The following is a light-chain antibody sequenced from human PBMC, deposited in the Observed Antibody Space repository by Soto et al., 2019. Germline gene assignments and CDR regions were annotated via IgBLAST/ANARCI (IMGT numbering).Light chain of an antibody. CDR1: TGPVTNTHY. Sequence: QAVVIQEPSLTVSPGVTVTLTCGSSTGPVTNTHYPYWFQLKPGQAPTTLIYDTTVKHSWTPARFSGSLLGGKAALTLSGVQPEDEAEYYCLLSYSGPRVFGGGTKVTVL. J-gene: IGLJ3*02. V-gene: IGLV7-46*01. CDR2: DTT. CDR3: LLSYSGPRV.